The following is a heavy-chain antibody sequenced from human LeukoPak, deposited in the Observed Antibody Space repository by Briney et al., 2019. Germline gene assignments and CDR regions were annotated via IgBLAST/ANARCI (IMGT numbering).Heavy chain of an antibody. J-gene: IGHJ3*02. CDR1: GFTFSSYA. V-gene: IGHV3-30-3*01. CDR2: ISYDGSNK. Sequence: GRSLRLSCAASGFTFSSYAMHWVRQAPGKGPEWVAVISYDGSNKYYADSVKGRFTISRDNSKNTLYLQMNSLRAEDTAVYYCARDRRIYCGGDCFDAFDIWGQGTMVTVSS. D-gene: IGHD2-21*02. CDR3: ARDRRIYCGGDCFDAFDI.